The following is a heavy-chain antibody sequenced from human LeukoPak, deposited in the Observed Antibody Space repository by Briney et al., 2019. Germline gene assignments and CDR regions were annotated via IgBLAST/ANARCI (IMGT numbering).Heavy chain of an antibody. D-gene: IGHD4-17*01. CDR2: INPSSGGT. J-gene: IGHJ5*02. CDR3: ARVDDYGKINWFDP. Sequence: ASVKVSCKASGFTFSGYYMHWVRQAPGQGLEWVGWINPSSGGTNYAQRFQGRVTMTRDTSINTAYMEVSRLRSDDTAVYYCARVDDYGKINWFDPWGQGTLVTVSS. V-gene: IGHV1-2*02. CDR1: GFTFSGYY.